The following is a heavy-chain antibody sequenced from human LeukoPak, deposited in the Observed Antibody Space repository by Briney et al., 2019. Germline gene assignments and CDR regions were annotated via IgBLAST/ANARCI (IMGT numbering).Heavy chain of an antibody. Sequence: GGSLRLSCAASGFTFSSYSMNWVRQAPGKGLEWVSSISSSSYIYYADSVKGRFTISRDNAKNSLYLQMNSLRAEDTAVYYCARGLWAAAITTLSYWGQGTLVTVSS. CDR3: ARGLWAAAITTLSY. J-gene: IGHJ4*02. CDR1: GFTFSSYS. CDR2: ISSSSYI. D-gene: IGHD6-13*01. V-gene: IGHV3-21*01.